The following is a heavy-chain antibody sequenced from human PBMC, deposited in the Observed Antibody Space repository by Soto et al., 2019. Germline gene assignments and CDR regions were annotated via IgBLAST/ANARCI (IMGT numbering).Heavy chain of an antibody. J-gene: IGHJ4*02. CDR1: GFSLSTEGVG. CDR3: VYNRWGTLIY. CDR2: IHWNDDK. Sequence: QITLKESGPTLVKPTQTLTLTCTFSGFSLSTEGVGVGWIRQPPGKDLEWLARIHWNDDKYYRPSLKNRLTNTNGSSKNQVVFTMTNMDPVDTATYYCVYNRWGTLIYWGQGTLVTVSS. D-gene: IGHD3-10*01. V-gene: IGHV2-5*01.